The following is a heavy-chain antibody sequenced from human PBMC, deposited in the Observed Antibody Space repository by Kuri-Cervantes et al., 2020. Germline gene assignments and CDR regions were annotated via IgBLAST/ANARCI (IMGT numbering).Heavy chain of an antibody. CDR1: GFTFSDHY. CDR3: ARQLFDSSGYRPLDW. CDR2: IKQDGSQN. V-gene: IGHV3-7*01. D-gene: IGHD3-22*01. J-gene: IGHJ4*02. Sequence: GGSLRLSCAASGFTFSDHYMDWVRQAPGKGLEWVANIKQDGSQNFYGDSVEGRFAISRDNARNALYLDMNGLRAEDTAVYYCARQLFDSSGYRPLDWWGQGTLVTVSS.